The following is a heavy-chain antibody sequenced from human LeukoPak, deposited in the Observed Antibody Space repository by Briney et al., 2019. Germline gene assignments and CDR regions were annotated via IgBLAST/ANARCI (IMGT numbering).Heavy chain of an antibody. CDR1: GFTFRSYG. D-gene: IGHD2-2*01. CDR2: IRYDGSNK. Sequence: GGSLRLSCAASGFTFRSYGMHWVRQAPGKGLEWVAFIRYDGSNKYYADSVKGRFTISRDNSKNTLYLQMNSLRAEDTAVYYCAKDQVHCSSTSCPSAEYFQHWGQGTLVTVSS. V-gene: IGHV3-30*02. J-gene: IGHJ1*01. CDR3: AKDQVHCSSTSCPSAEYFQH.